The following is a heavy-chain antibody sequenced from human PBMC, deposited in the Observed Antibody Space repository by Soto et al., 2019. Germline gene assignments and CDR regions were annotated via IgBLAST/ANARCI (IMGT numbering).Heavy chain of an antibody. CDR2: IYRDGST. Sequence: EVQLVESGGGLIQPGASLRLSCAASGFTVSISYMSWVRQAPGKGLEWVSTIYRDGSTYYADSVEGRFTISRDNSKNTLYLQMNSLRAEDTATYYCARGKGIGWYESSDYWGQGTLATVSS. V-gene: IGHV3-53*01. D-gene: IGHD6-19*01. CDR1: GFTVSISY. J-gene: IGHJ4*02. CDR3: ARGKGIGWYESSDY.